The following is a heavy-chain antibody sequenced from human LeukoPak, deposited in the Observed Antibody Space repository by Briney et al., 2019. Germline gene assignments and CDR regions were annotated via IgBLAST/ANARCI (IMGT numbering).Heavy chain of an antibody. Sequence: GGSLTLSCAASGFTFSSYWMHWVRQVPGRGLVWVSHINSDGRRTNSADSVKGRFTISRDNAKNTLYLQMNSLRADDTAVYYCARGGRAFDIWGHGTMVTVSS. V-gene: IGHV3-74*01. CDR1: GFTFSSYW. J-gene: IGHJ3*02. D-gene: IGHD3-16*01. CDR2: INSDGRRT. CDR3: ARGGRAFDI.